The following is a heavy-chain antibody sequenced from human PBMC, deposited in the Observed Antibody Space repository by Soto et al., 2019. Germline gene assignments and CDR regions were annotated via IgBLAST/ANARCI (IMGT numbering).Heavy chain of an antibody. CDR3: AKDRDYGEGLYGMDV. Sequence: GVSLRLSCAASGFTFSSYGMHWVRQAPGKGLEWVAVISYDGSNKYYADSVKGRFTISRDNSKNTLYLQMNSLRAEDTAVYYCAKDRDYGEGLYGMDVWGQGTTVTVSS. J-gene: IGHJ6*02. D-gene: IGHD4-17*01. CDR2: ISYDGSNK. V-gene: IGHV3-30*18. CDR1: GFTFSSYG.